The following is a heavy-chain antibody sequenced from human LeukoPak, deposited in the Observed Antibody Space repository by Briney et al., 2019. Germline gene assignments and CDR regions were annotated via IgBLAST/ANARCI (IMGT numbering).Heavy chain of an antibody. CDR3: ARAQYNWNDLYYFDY. D-gene: IGHD1-1*01. J-gene: IGHJ4*02. V-gene: IGHV3-23*01. Sequence: GGSLRLSCAASGFTFSSYAMSWVRQAPGKGLEWVSAISGSGGSTYYADSVKGRFTISRDNAKNSLYLQMNSLRAEDTAVYYCARAQYNWNDLYYFDYWGQGTLVTVSS. CDR2: ISGSGGST. CDR1: GFTFSSYA.